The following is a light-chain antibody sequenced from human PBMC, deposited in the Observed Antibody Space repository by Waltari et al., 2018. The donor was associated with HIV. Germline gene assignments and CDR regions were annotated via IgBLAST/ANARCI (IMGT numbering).Light chain of an antibody. CDR3: SSFTSSDTPVV. J-gene: IGLJ2*01. CDR2: EVT. CDR1: TSDVGGYDY. V-gene: IGLV2-14*01. Sequence: QSALTQPASVSGSPGQSITISCTGTTSDVGGYDYVPWYQQHPGKVPKLIIYEVTNRPSGVSNRFSGSKSGNTASLTISGLQPEDEADYYCSSFTSSDTPVVFGGGTKLTVL.